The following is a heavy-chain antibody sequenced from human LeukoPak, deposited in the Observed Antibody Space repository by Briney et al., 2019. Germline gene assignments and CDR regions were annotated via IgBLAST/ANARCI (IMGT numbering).Heavy chain of an antibody. Sequence: EASVKVSCKASGYTFTGYYMHWVRQAPGQGLEWVGRINPNSGGTNYAQKFQGRVTMTRDTSISTAYMELSRLRSDDTAVYYCARMPAGSSTTNDYWGQGTLVTVSS. CDR2: INPNSGGT. CDR3: ARMPAGSSTTNDY. D-gene: IGHD2-2*01. J-gene: IGHJ4*02. CDR1: GYTFTGYY. V-gene: IGHV1-2*06.